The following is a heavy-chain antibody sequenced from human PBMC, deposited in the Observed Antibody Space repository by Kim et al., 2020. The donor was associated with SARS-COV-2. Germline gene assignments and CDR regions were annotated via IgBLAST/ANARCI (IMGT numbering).Heavy chain of an antibody. CDR3: AKMSPPSGSYPRWFDS. CDR1: EFTFSTYA. D-gene: IGHD1-26*01. CDR2: ISGDGGGK. J-gene: IGHJ5*01. Sequence: GGSLRLSCAASEFTFSTYAMSWVRQAPGKDLEWVSTISGDGGGKFYVDSVKGRFTISRDNSRNTLFLQMTSLRVEDTAVYYCAKMSPPSGSYPRWFDSWGQGTLVTVSS. V-gene: IGHV3-23*01.